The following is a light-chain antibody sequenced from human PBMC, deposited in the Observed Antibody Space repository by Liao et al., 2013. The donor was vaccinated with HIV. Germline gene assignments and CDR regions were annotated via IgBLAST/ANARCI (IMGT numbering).Light chain of an antibody. J-gene: IGLJ3*02. Sequence: YELTQPPSVSVSPGQTANITCSGDKLGDKYACWYQQRPGQSPLLVIYQDTKRPSGIPERFSGSNSGNTATLTISGTQAMDEADYYCQVWDSSSDHRVFGGGTKLTVL. CDR3: QVWDSSSDHRV. V-gene: IGLV3-1*01. CDR1: KLGDKY. CDR2: QDT.